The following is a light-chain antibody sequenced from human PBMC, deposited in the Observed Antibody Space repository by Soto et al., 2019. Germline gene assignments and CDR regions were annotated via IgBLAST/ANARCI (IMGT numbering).Light chain of an antibody. V-gene: IGKV3-15*01. CDR1: QNVKTR. Sequence: EKVMTQSPATLSVSPGERATLSCRASQNVKTRLAWYQQKPGQAPRLLIYDAFTRATGIPARFSGSASGTDFTLTISSLQSEDFAVYYCQQYVEWPLTFGGGTKVEIK. CDR3: QQYVEWPLT. CDR2: DAF. J-gene: IGKJ4*01.